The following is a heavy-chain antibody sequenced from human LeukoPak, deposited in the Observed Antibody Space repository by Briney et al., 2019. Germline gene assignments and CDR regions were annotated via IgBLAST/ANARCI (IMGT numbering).Heavy chain of an antibody. CDR2: IYYSGST. CDR3: ARGLYGDYVRYFDY. V-gene: IGHV4-59*12. Sequence: SETLSLTCTVSGGSISSYYWSWIRQPPGKGLEWIGYIYYSGSTNYNPSLKSRVTISVDTSKNQFSLKLSSVTAADTAVYYCARGLYGDYVRYFDYWGQGTLVTVSS. CDR1: GGSISSYY. D-gene: IGHD4-17*01. J-gene: IGHJ4*02.